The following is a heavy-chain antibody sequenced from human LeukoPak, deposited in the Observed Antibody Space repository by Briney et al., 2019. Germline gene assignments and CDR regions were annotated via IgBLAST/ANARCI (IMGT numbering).Heavy chain of an antibody. CDR2: ISGSGGST. J-gene: IGHJ6*02. CDR3: ARDQVRVRYYYYYGMDV. V-gene: IGHV3-23*01. Sequence: GGSLRLSCAASGFTFSSYAMSWVRQAPGKGLEWVSAISGSGGSTYYADSVKGRFTISRDNSKNTLYLQMNSLRAEDTAVYYCARDQVRVRYYYYYGMDVWGQGTTVTVSS. D-gene: IGHD3-10*01. CDR1: GFTFSSYA.